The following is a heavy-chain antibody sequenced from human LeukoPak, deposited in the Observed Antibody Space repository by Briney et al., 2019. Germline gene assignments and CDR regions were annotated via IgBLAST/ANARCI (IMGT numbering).Heavy chain of an antibody. Sequence: GGSLRLSCAASGFTFSSYAMHWVRQAPGKGLEWVAVISYDGSNKYYADSVKGRFTISRDNSKNTLYLQMNSLRAEDTAVYYCAREKRITVNWFDPWGQGTLVTVSS. V-gene: IGHV3-30-3*01. CDR3: AREKRITVNWFDP. J-gene: IGHJ5*02. D-gene: IGHD3-10*01. CDR1: GFTFSSYA. CDR2: ISYDGSNK.